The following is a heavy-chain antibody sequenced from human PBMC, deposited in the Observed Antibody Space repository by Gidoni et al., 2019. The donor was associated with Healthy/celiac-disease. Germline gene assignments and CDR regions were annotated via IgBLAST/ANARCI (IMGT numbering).Heavy chain of an antibody. Sequence: QLQLQESGPGLVKTSETLSLTCTVSGGSLSSRSYSWGWIRQPPGKGLEWIGSIYYSGGTYYNPSLKSRVTISVDTSKNQFSLKLSSVTAADTAVYYCARLDGAMITFGGVIPDYWGQGTLVTVSS. CDR2: IYYSGGT. D-gene: IGHD3-16*02. J-gene: IGHJ4*02. CDR1: GGSLSSRSYS. CDR3: ARLDGAMITFGGVIPDY. V-gene: IGHV4-39*01.